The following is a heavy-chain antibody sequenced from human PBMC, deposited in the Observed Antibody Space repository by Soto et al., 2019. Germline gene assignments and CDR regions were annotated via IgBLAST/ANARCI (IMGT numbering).Heavy chain of an antibody. D-gene: IGHD5-18*01. J-gene: IGHJ6*02. V-gene: IGHV4-4*02. Sequence: QVQLQESGPGLVKPSGTLSLTCAVSCGSISSSNWWSWVRQPPGKGLEWIGEIYHSGSTNYNPSLKSRVTISVDKSKNQFSLKLSSVTAADTAVYYCAGVGYSYGRGYYYGMDVWGQGTTVTVSS. CDR3: AGVGYSYGRGYYYGMDV. CDR1: CGSISSSNW. CDR2: IYHSGST.